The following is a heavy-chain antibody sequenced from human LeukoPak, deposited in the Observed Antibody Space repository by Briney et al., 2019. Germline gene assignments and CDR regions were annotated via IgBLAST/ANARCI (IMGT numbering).Heavy chain of an antibody. J-gene: IGHJ5*02. CDR3: ARGYCSGGSCYDWFDP. D-gene: IGHD2-15*01. CDR2: TYYRSKWFN. CDR1: GDTIPSNSAV. V-gene: IGHV6-1*01. Sequence: SQTLSLTCAISGDTIPSNSAVWYWFRQSPSRGLEWLGRTYYRSKWFNDYAVSVKSRVIFNPDTSKNQFSLHLNSVTPEDTAVYYCARGYCSGGSCYDWFDPWGQGTLVTVSS.